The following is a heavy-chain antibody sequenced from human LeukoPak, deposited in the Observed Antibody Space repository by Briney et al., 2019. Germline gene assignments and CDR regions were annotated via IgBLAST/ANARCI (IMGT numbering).Heavy chain of an antibody. V-gene: IGHV3-74*01. Sequence: PGGSLRLSCAASGVTFRSYWMHWVRQAPGKGLVWVSRINSDGYSTNYADSVRGRFTISRDNAKNTLYLQLNSLRAEDTAVYYCVRGDYYGLDVWGQGTTVTVSS. CDR3: VRGDYYGLDV. CDR1: GVTFRSYW. J-gene: IGHJ6*02. CDR2: INSDGYST.